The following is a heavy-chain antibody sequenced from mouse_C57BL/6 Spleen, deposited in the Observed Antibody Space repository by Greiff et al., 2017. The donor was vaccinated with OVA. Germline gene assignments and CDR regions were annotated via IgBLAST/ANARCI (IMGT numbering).Heavy chain of an antibody. CDR2: IDPETGGT. J-gene: IGHJ3*01. CDR1: GYTFTDYE. CDR3: TRSGNYGTAWFAY. Sequence: VKLMESGAELVRPGASVTLSCKASGYTFTDYEMHWVKQTPVHGLEWIGAIDPETGGTAYNQKFKGKAILTADKSSSTAYMELRSLTSEDSAVYYCTRSGNYGTAWFAYWGQGTLVTVSA. D-gene: IGHD1-1*01. V-gene: IGHV1-15*01.